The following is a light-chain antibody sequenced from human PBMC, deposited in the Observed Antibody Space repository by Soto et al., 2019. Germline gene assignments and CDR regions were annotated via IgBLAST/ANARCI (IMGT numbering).Light chain of an antibody. CDR1: DW. V-gene: IGKV1-5*01. J-gene: IGKJ1*01. CDR2: DAS. CDR3: LQYSSHSWT. Sequence: DIQMTRSPSTLSAALGELVAITCRASDWLACNQQKPGTAPELPIFDASNLKSGVSSRFSGSGSGTEFTLTISRLQPDDVATYYFLQYSSHSWTFGQGTKVDIK.